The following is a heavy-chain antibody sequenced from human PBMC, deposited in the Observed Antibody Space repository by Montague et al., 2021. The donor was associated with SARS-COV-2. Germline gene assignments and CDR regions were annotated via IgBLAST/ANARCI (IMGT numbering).Heavy chain of an antibody. CDR1: GGSISSSSYY. V-gene: IGHV4-39*01. J-gene: IGHJ5*02. CDR3: ARQKMGSVTIFGVVMHDMSFDP. CDR2: IYYSGST. D-gene: IGHD3-3*01. Sequence: SETLSLTCTVSGGSISSSSYYWGWIRQPPGKGLEWIGNIYYSGSTYYNPSLKSRVTISVDTSKNQFSLKLSSVTAADTAVYYCARQKMGSVTIFGVVMHDMSFDPWGQGTLVTVSS.